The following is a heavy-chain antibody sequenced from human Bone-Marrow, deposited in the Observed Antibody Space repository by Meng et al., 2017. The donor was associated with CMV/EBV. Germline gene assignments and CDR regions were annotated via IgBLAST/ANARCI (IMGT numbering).Heavy chain of an antibody. CDR3: ASSYSGYDFGFDY. CDR2: INHSGST. Sequence: GSLRLSCAVYGGSFSGYYWSWIRQPPGKGLEWIGEINHSGSTNYNPSLKSRVTISVDTSKNQFSLKLSSVTAADTAVYYCASSYSGYDFGFDYWGQGTLVTVSS. V-gene: IGHV4-34*01. D-gene: IGHD5-12*01. J-gene: IGHJ4*02. CDR1: GGSFSGYY.